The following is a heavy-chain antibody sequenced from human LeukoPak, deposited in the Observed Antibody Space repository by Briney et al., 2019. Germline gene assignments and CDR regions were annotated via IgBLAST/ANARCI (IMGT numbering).Heavy chain of an antibody. CDR3: ARGPYCRGGSCSIGLSNLYYFDY. CDR1: GFTFSSYS. Sequence: GGSLRLSCAASGFTFSSYSMNWVRQAPGKGLEWVSSISSSSSYIYYADSMKGRFTISRDNAKNSLYLQMNSLRAEDTAVYYCARGPYCRGGSCSIGLSNLYYFDYWGQGTLVTVSS. V-gene: IGHV3-21*01. J-gene: IGHJ4*02. D-gene: IGHD2-15*01. CDR2: ISSSSSYI.